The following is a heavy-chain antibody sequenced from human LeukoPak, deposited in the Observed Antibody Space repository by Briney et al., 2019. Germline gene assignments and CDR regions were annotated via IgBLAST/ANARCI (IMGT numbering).Heavy chain of an antibody. V-gene: IGHV1-69*05. CDR2: IIPIFGTA. CDR3: ARDSLHYYDNSGQIF. CDR1: GGTFSSYA. J-gene: IGHJ4*02. Sequence: GASVKVSCKASGGTFSSYAISWVRQAPGQGLEWMGGIIPIFGTANYAQKFQGRVTITTDESTSTAYMELSSLRSDDTAVYYCARDSLHYYDNSGQIFWGQGTLVTVSS. D-gene: IGHD3-22*01.